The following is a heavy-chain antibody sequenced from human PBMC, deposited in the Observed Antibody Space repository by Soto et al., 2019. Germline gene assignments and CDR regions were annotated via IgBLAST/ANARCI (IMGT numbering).Heavy chain of an antibody. CDR3: ARALDWFDP. CDR2: ITQSGST. Sequence: SETLSLTCAVYGGSFSDSYWSWIRQTPGKGLEWIGEITQSGSTNYNPSLKSRVTISVDTSKNQFSLKLTSVTAADTAVYYCARALDWFDPWGQGTLVTVSS. J-gene: IGHJ5*02. CDR1: GGSFSDSY. V-gene: IGHV4-34*01.